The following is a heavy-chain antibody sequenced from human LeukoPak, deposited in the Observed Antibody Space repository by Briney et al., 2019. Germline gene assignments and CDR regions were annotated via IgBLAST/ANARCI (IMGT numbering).Heavy chain of an antibody. Sequence: SETLSLTCPVSGGSISSSSYYWGWIRQPPGKGLEWIGSIYYSGSTYYNPSLKSRVTISVDTSKNQFSLKLSSVTAADTAVYYCARNDFWSGYYEPYYFDYWGQGTLVTVSS. CDR2: IYYSGST. CDR3: ARNDFWSGYYEPYYFDY. J-gene: IGHJ4*02. V-gene: IGHV4-39*01. CDR1: GGSISSSSYY. D-gene: IGHD3-3*01.